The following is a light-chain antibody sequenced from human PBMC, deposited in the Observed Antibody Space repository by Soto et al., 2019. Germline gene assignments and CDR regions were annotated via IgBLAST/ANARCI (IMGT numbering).Light chain of an antibody. CDR3: AAWDDSLSVYV. V-gene: IGLV2-14*01. CDR2: EVS. J-gene: IGLJ1*01. CDR1: GSDVGDYNY. Sequence: QSALTQPASVSGSPGQSITISCTGTGSDVGDYNYVSWYQQHPGKAPKLMIYEVSNRPSGVSNRFSGSKSGNTASLTISGLQAEDEADYYCAAWDDSLSVYVFGTGTKVTVL.